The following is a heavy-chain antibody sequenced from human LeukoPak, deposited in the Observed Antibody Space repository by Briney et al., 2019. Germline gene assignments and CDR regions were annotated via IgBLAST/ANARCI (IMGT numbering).Heavy chain of an antibody. J-gene: IGHJ4*02. CDR3: ARAPFIQSDFGGTFDY. V-gene: IGHV4-30-2*01. CDR1: GGSISSGGYS. D-gene: IGHD4-23*01. CDR2: IYHSGST. Sequence: SETLSLTCAVSGGSISSGGYSWSWIRQPPGKGLEWIGYIYHSGSTYYNPSLKSRVTISVDRSKNQFSLKLSSVTAADTAVYYCARAPFIQSDFGGTFDYWGQGTLVTASS.